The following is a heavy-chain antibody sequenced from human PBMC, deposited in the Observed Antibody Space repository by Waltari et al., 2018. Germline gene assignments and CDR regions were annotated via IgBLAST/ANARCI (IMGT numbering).Heavy chain of an antibody. Sequence: EVQLLESGGGLVQPGGSLRLSCAASGFTFSSYAMSWVRQAPGKGLEWVSAISGSGGSTYYADSVKGRFTISRDNSKNTLYLQMNSLRAEDTAVYYCAKDRKFLEWIWGWFDPWGQGTLVTVSS. J-gene: IGHJ5*02. CDR3: AKDRKFLEWIWGWFDP. CDR2: ISGSGGST. D-gene: IGHD3-3*01. CDR1: GFTFSSYA. V-gene: IGHV3-23*01.